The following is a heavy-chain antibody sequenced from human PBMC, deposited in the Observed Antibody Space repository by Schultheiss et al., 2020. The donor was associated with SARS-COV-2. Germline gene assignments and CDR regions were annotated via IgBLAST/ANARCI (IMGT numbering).Heavy chain of an antibody. Sequence: GGSLRLSCAASGFTFSSYDMHWVRQATGKGLEWVSAIGTAGDTYYPGSVKGRFTISRDNSKNTLYLQMNSLRAEDTAVYYCARDGRAAAGIFDYWGQGARVTVSS. V-gene: IGHV3-13*01. CDR3: ARDGRAAAGIFDY. D-gene: IGHD6-13*01. J-gene: IGHJ4*02. CDR1: GFTFSSYD. CDR2: IGTAGDT.